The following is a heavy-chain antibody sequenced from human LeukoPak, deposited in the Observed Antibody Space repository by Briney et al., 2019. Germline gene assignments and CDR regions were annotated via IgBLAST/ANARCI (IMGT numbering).Heavy chain of an antibody. CDR1: GFTFSDFY. D-gene: IGHD3-3*01. J-gene: IGHJ6*03. V-gene: IGHV3-11*04. Sequence: GGSPRLSCAASGFTFSDFYMHWIRQAPGKGLEWVSYMSGTGKTISDADSLKGRFTISSDNTKNLLFLQVNTLRVEDTATYYCARGGGDYTSRYYTGVWGKDTTVTVSS. CDR3: ARGGGDYTSRYYTGV. CDR2: MSGTGKTI.